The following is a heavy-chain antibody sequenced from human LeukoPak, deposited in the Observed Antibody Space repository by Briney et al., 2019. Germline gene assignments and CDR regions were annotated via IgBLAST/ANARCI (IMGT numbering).Heavy chain of an antibody. D-gene: IGHD3-22*01. CDR1: GGSFSGYY. J-gene: IGHJ3*02. CDR3: ARTMIVVVGAFDI. CDR2: INHSGST. Sequence: SETLSLTCAVYGGSFSGYYWSWIRQPPGKGLEWIGEINHSGSTYYNPSLKSRVTISVDTSKNQFSLKLSSVTAADTAVYYCARTMIVVVGAFDIWGQGTMVTVSS. V-gene: IGHV4-34*01.